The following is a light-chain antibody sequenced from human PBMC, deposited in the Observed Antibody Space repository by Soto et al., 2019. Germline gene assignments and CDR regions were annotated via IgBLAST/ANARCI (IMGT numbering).Light chain of an antibody. CDR1: SSDVDGYNY. V-gene: IGLV2-11*01. Sequence: QSALTQPRSVSGSPGQSVTISCTGTSSDVDGYNYVSWYQQHPGKAPKVMIYDVSERPSGVPDRFSGSKSGNTASLTISGIQAEDEAEYYCRSYAGSPKYVLATGTKLTVL. CDR3: RSYAGSPKYV. J-gene: IGLJ1*01. CDR2: DVS.